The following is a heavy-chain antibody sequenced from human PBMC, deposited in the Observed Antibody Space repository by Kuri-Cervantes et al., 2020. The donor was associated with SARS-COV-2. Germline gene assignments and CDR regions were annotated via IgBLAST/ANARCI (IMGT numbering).Heavy chain of an antibody. Sequence: GGSLRLSCEASGFTFSTYWMTWVRQAPGKGLEWMTNIKEDGSEKYFVDSVKGRIAVSRDNAKSSLFLQMDSLTAEETAVYYCTRGRYAFDIWGQGTLVTVSS. CDR1: GFTFSTYW. J-gene: IGHJ3*02. CDR2: IKEDGSEK. CDR3: TRGRYAFDI. V-gene: IGHV3-7*01.